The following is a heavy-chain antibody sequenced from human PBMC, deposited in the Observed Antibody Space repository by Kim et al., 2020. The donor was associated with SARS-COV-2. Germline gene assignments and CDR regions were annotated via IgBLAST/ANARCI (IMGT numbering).Heavy chain of an antibody. Sequence: GGSLRLSCEASGFTFSNYWMHWVRQAPGEGLTWVSRIEGSTDSTDYADSVTGRFTISTDYAKMTLYLLMDNLRVEDTAVYYCARYGHPNWFDSWGQGTLVTVSA. J-gene: IGHJ5*01. CDR1: GFTFSNYW. D-gene: IGHD4-17*01. CDR3: ARYGHPNWFDS. CDR2: IEGSTDST. V-gene: IGHV3-74*01.